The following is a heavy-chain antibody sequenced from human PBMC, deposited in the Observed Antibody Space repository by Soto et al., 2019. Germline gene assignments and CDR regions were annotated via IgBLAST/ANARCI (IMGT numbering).Heavy chain of an antibody. CDR2: INESGST. Sequence: QVQLQQWGAGLVKPSETLFLSCAVYGQSFSGHSWAWIRQPPGKGLEWLGEINESGSTYYNPSLKSRVTISTDTSKNQFYLKLSSVSAADTAAYFCARGSGIVALPGELEDVKYDYWGQGTLVNVSS. CDR3: ARGSGIVALPGELEDVKYDY. CDR1: GQSFSGHS. J-gene: IGHJ4*02. D-gene: IGHD1-1*01. V-gene: IGHV4-34*01.